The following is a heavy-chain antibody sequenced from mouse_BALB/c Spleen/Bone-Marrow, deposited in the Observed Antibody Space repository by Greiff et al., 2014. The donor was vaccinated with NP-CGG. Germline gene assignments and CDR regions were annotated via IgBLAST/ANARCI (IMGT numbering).Heavy chain of an antibody. CDR3: VRSYDSYAMAF. J-gene: IGHJ4*01. V-gene: IGHV5-17*02. CDR2: ISSGSSTI. D-gene: IGHD2-10*02. CDR1: GFTFSSFG. Sequence: VQLKESGGGLAQPGGSRKLSCAASGFTFSSFGMHWGRQAPEKGLEWVAYISSGSSTIYYADTVKGRFTISRDNPKNTLFLQMTSLRSEDTAMYYCVRSYDSYAMAFWGQGTSVTVSS.